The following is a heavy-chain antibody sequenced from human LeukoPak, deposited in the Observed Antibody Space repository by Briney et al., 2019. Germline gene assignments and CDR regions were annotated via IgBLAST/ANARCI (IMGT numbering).Heavy chain of an antibody. CDR1: GFTFSTYG. CDR3: ARGYCSGGSCYPGYFDY. CDR2: IWYDGSNK. J-gene: IGHJ4*02. V-gene: IGHV3-33*01. D-gene: IGHD2-15*01. Sequence: GGSLRLSCAASGFTFSTYGMHWVRQVPGKGLEWVALIWYDGSNKYYADSVKGRFIISRDNSKDTLYLQMNSLRAEDTAVYYCARGYCSGGSCYPGYFDYWGQGTLVTVSS.